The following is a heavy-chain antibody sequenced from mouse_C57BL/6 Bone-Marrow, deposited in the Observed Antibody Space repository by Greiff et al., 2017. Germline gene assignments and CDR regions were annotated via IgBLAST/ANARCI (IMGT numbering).Heavy chain of an antibody. CDR3: TTMHYYGSSYTWFAY. J-gene: IGHJ3*01. Sequence: VQLQQSGAELVRPGASVKLSCTASGFNIKDYYMHWVKQRPEQGLEWIGRIDPEDGDTEYAPKFQGKATMTADTSSNTAYLQLSSLTSEDTAVYYCTTMHYYGSSYTWFAYWGQGTLVTVSA. CDR1: GFNIKDYY. CDR2: IDPEDGDT. V-gene: IGHV14-1*01. D-gene: IGHD1-1*01.